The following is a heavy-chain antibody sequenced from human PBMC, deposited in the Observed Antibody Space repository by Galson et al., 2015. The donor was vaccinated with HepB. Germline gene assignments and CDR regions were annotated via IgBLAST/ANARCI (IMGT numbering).Heavy chain of an antibody. V-gene: IGHV3-72*01. Sequence: SLRLSCAASGITFSDHYMDWVRQAPGKGLEWLGRNKNRANNYITEYAASVKERFTISRDDAENSLYLEMDSLKTEDTAVYFCCRGYCGGGYCFHDWGQGTLVTVSS. D-gene: IGHD2-15*01. CDR1: GITFSDHY. CDR2: NKNRANNYIT. J-gene: IGHJ5*02. CDR3: CRGYCGGGYCFHD.